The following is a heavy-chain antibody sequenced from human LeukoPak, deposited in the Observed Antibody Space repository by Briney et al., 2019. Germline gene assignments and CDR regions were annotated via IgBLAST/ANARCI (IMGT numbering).Heavy chain of an antibody. J-gene: IGHJ4*02. CDR3: AKDSPAYSSSWYYYFDY. CDR2: ISGSGGST. Sequence: GGSLRLSCAASGFTFSSYAMSWVRQARGKGLEWVSAISGSGGSTYYADSVKGRFTISRDNSKNTLYLQMNSLRAEDTAVYYCAKDSPAYSSSWYYYFDYWGQGTLVTVSS. CDR1: GFTFSSYA. V-gene: IGHV3-23*01. D-gene: IGHD6-13*01.